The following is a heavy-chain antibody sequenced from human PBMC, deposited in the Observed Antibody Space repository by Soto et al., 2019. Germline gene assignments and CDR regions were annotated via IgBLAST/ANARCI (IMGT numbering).Heavy chain of an antibody. CDR1: GFTFSSYW. Sequence: EVQLVESGGGLVQPGGSLRLSCAASGFTFSSYWMSWVRQAPGKGLEWVANIKQDGSEKYYVDSVKGRFTISRDNAKNSLYLQMNSLRAEDTAVYYCAREGFTRVMRYYSMDVWGQGTTVTVSS. J-gene: IGHJ6*02. V-gene: IGHV3-7*04. CDR3: AREGFTRVMRYYSMDV. CDR2: IKQDGSEK. D-gene: IGHD3-16*01.